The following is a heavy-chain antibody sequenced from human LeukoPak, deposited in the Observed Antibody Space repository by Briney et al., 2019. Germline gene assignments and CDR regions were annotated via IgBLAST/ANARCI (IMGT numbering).Heavy chain of an antibody. CDR2: IIPILGIA. D-gene: IGHD5-24*01. V-gene: IGHV1-69*02. J-gene: IGHJ4*02. CDR1: GGTFSSYT. Sequence: ASVKVSRKASGGTFSSYTISWVRQAPGQGLEWMGRIIPILGIANYAQKFQGRVTITADKSTSTAYMELSSLRSEDTAVYYCASGDGYNQLAIDYWGQGTLVTVSS. CDR3: ASGDGYNQLAIDY.